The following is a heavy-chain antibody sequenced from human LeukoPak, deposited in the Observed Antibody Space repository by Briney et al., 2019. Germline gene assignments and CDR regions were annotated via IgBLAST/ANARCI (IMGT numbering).Heavy chain of an antibody. J-gene: IGHJ5*02. D-gene: IGHD3-22*01. V-gene: IGHV4-59*01. CDR3: ARERAYYYESSGYRDIYNWFHP. Sequence: SETLSLTCAVYGGSFSVYYWSWTRQPPGKGLEWIGDIYYSGSTNYNPSLKSRVTISVDMSTNQFSLKLISVTAADTAVYYCARERAYYYESSGYRDIYNWFHPWGQGTLVTVSS. CDR1: GGSFSVYY. CDR2: IYYSGST.